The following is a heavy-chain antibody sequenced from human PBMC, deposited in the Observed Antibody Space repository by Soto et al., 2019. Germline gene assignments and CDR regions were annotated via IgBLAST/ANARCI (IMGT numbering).Heavy chain of an antibody. V-gene: IGHV3-66*01. D-gene: IGHD3-22*01. Sequence: PGGSLRLSCAASGFTVSINYMSWFRQAPGKGLEWVSVIYSGGSTYYADSVKGRFTISRDNSKNTLYLQMNSLRAEDTAVYYCARYITYYYDSSGSHPGYYFDYWGQGTLVTVSS. CDR2: IYSGGST. CDR1: GFTVSINY. CDR3: ARYITYYYDSSGSHPGYYFDY. J-gene: IGHJ4*02.